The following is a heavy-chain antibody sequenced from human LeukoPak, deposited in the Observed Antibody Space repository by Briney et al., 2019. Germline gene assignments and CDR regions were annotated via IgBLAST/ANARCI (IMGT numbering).Heavy chain of an antibody. CDR2: IYYSGST. Sequence: SETLSLTCIVSGGSISSSSYYWGWIRQPPGKGLEWIGSIYYSGSTYYNPSLKSRVTISVDASKNQFSLKLSSVIAADTAVYYCARETTIARYFDQDVWGQGTTVTVSS. D-gene: IGHD3-9*01. CDR3: ARETTIARYFDQDV. J-gene: IGHJ6*02. V-gene: IGHV4-39*07. CDR1: GGSISSSSYY.